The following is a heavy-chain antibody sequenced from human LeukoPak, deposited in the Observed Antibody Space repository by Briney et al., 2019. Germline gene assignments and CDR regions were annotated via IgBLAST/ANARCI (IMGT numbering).Heavy chain of an antibody. Sequence: PAETLSLTCDVSGASTNTDSYFWGWIRQPPGKGLEWVGSGYYAGSGSYYNPSLKSRVTISVDTSRNRYSLKLHSVTTADTAVYYCVRLWLRWGIDYWGQGSLVTVSS. CDR3: VRLWLRWGIDY. V-gene: IGHV4-39*01. D-gene: IGHD5-12*01. J-gene: IGHJ4*02. CDR2: GYYAGSGS. CDR1: GASTNTDSYF.